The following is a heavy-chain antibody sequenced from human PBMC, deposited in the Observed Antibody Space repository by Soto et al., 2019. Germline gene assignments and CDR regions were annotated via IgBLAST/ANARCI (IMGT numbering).Heavy chain of an antibody. D-gene: IGHD3-22*01. V-gene: IGHV4-59*01. J-gene: IGHJ4*02. CDR2: IYYSGTA. CDR3: ASTVGYYHDSSGHYYFDH. Sequence: SETLSLTCTVSDGPISSYYWSWIRQPPGKGLEWIGYIYYSGTANYSPSLESRVTMSVDTSKKVFSLNLSSVSAADTAVYYCASTVGYYHDSSGHYYFDHWGQGTLVTV. CDR1: DGPISSYY.